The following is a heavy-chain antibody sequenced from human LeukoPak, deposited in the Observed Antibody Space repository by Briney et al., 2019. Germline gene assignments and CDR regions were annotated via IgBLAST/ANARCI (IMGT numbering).Heavy chain of an antibody. J-gene: IGHJ4*02. V-gene: IGHV4-34*01. D-gene: IGHD4-17*01. CDR1: GGSFSGYY. CDR2: INHSGST. Sequence: PSETLSLTCAVYGGSFSGYYWSWIRQPPGKGLEWIGEINHSGSTNYNPSLNSRVTISVDTSKNQFSLKLSSVTAADTAVYYCARFRVVSSQRYGDYQGVYWGQGTLVTVSS. CDR3: ARFRVVSSQRYGDYQGVY.